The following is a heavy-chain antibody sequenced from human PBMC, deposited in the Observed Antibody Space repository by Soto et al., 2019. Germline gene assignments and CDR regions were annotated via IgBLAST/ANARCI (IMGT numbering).Heavy chain of an antibody. CDR3: ARHLGIAEEIDY. CDR1: GGSISSYY. D-gene: IGHD6-13*01. Sequence: PSETLSLTCTVSGGSISSYYWSWIRQPPGKGLEWIGYIYYSGSTNYNPSLKSRVTISVDTSKNQFSLKLSSVTAADTAVYYCARHLGIAEEIDYWGQGTLVTVSS. CDR2: IYYSGST. J-gene: IGHJ4*02. V-gene: IGHV4-59*08.